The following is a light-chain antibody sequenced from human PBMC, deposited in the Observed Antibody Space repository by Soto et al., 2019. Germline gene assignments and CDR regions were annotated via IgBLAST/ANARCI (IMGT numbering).Light chain of an antibody. V-gene: IGKV3-11*01. J-gene: IGKJ1*01. Sequence: EIVLTQSPATLSLSPGERTTLSCRASQSISSYLAWYQQKPGQAPRLLIYDASKRATGIPARFSGSGSGTDFTLTISGLEPEDSAVFYCQQYASSPTFGQGTKVDIK. CDR3: QQYASSPT. CDR1: QSISSY. CDR2: DAS.